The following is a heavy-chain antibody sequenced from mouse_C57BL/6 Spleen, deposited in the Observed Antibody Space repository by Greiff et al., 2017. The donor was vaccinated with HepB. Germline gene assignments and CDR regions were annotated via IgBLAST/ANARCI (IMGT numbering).Heavy chain of an antibody. J-gene: IGHJ3*01. D-gene: IGHD2-4*01. CDR2: ISDGGSYT. V-gene: IGHV5-4*01. Sequence: EVHLVESGGGLVKPGGSLKLSCAASGFTFSSYAMSWVRQTPEKRLEWVATISDGGSYTYYPDNVKGRFTISRDNAKNNLYLQMSHLKSEDTAMYYCAREGNDYVFAYWGQGTLVTVSA. CDR1: GFTFSSYA. CDR3: AREGNDYVFAY.